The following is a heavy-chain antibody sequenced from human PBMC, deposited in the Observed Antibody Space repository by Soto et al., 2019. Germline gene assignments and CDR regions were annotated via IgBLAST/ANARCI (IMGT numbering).Heavy chain of an antibody. J-gene: IGHJ6*02. CDR2: ISSSSSYI. Sequence: PGGSLRLSCAASGFTFSSYSMNWVRQAPGKGLEWVSSISSSSSYIYYADSVKGRFTISRDNAKNSLYLQMNSLGAEDTAVYYCARDPANCSSTSCYTGGFHYYGMDVWGQGTTVTAS. CDR3: ARDPANCSSTSCYTGGFHYYGMDV. V-gene: IGHV3-21*01. CDR1: GFTFSSYS. D-gene: IGHD2-2*02.